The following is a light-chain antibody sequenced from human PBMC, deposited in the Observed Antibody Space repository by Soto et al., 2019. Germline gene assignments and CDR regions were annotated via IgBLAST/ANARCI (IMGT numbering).Light chain of an antibody. CDR2: TVS. J-gene: IGKJ4*01. CDR1: QSLLDSDDGNTY. CDR3: MQRIEVPLT. V-gene: IGKV2-40*01. Sequence: DIVMTQTPLSLPVTPGEPASISCGSSQSLLDSDDGNTYLDWYLQKPGQSPQLLIYTVSYRASGVPDRFSGSGSGTDFTLKISRVEAEYVGVYYCMQRIEVPLTFGGGTKVEIK.